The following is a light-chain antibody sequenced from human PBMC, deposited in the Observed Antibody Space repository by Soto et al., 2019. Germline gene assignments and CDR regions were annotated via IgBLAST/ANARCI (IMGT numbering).Light chain of an antibody. CDR3: QQYGSSPRT. Sequence: EIVLTQSPGTLSLSPGERATLSCRASQSVSSSYLAWSQQNPCQAPRLRIYGASSRATGIPDRFSGSGSATDFTLTLSRLEPEDFAVYYCQQYGSSPRTFVQGTKPETK. CDR2: GAS. CDR1: QSVSSSY. J-gene: IGKJ2*01. V-gene: IGKV3-20*01.